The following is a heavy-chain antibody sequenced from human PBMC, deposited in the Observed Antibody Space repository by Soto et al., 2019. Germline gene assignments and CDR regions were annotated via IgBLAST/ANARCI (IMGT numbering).Heavy chain of an antibody. CDR3: AREGSGSYYNYYYYGMDV. Sequence: QVPLVQSGAEVKKPGASVKVSCKASGYTFTSYAMHWVRQAPGQRLEWMGWINAGNGNTKYSQKFQGRVTITRDTSASTAYMELSSLRSEDTAVYYCAREGSGSYYNYYYYGMDVWGQGTTVTVSS. J-gene: IGHJ6*02. CDR1: GYTFTSYA. D-gene: IGHD3-10*01. V-gene: IGHV1-3*01. CDR2: INAGNGNT.